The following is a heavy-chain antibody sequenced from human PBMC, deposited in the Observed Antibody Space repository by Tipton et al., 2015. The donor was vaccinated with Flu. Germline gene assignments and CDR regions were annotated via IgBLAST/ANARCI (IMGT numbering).Heavy chain of an antibody. J-gene: IGHJ4*02. CDR2: SNYDGSTT. D-gene: IGHD6-19*01. V-gene: IGHV3-74*02. CDR1: GFTVSGHW. Sequence: VQLVQSGGGLIQPGESLRLSCAASGFTVSGHWMHWVRQAPGKGLVWVSHSNYDGSTTHYADSVKGRFTISRDNAKSMVYLQMNSLRAEDSAVYYCVRTLGGAGAYWGRGTLVTVSS. CDR3: VRTLGGAGAY.